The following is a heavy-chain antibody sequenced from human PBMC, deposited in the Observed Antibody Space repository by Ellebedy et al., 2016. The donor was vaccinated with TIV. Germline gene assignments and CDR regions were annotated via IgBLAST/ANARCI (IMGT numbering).Heavy chain of an antibody. Sequence: GESLKISCAASGFAVNSYYITWARQAPGKGLDWVSVIFTSDITSYADSVRGRFTISRDTYKNTVSLQMNSLRVEDTATYYCSFVGDPSRRVYWGQGTPVTVSS. J-gene: IGHJ4*02. CDR1: GFAVNSYY. V-gene: IGHV3-53*01. CDR2: IFTSDIT. CDR3: SFVGDPSRRVY. D-gene: IGHD3-16*01.